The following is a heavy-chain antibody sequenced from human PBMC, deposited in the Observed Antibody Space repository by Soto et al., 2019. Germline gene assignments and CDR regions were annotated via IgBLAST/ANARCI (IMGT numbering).Heavy chain of an antibody. J-gene: IGHJ4*02. CDR2: IIPIFGTA. D-gene: IGHD1-26*01. V-gene: IGHV1-69*13. Sequence: ASVKVSCKASGGTFSGYVISWVRRAPGQGLEWMGGIIPIFGTANYAQKFQGRVTITADESTSTAYMELSSLRSEDTAVYYCARAQVGAFDYWGQGTLVTVSS. CDR1: GGTFSGYV. CDR3: ARAQVGAFDY.